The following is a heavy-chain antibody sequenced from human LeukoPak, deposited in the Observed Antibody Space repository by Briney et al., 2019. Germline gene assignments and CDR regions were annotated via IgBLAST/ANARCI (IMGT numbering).Heavy chain of an antibody. CDR1: GFTFDDYA. CDR3: AKKHRTYSSGWYVDY. J-gene: IGHJ4*02. CDR2: ISWNSGSI. D-gene: IGHD6-19*01. Sequence: GGSLRLSCAASGFTFDDYAMHWVRQAPGKGLEWVSGISWNSGSIGYADSVKGRFTISRDTAKNSLYLQMNSLRAEDTAVYYCAKKHRTYSSGWYVDYWGQGTLVTVSS. V-gene: IGHV3-9*01.